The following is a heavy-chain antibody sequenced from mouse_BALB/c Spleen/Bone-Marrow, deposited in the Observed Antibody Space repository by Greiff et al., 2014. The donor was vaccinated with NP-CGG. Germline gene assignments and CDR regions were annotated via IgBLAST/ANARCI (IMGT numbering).Heavy chain of an antibody. V-gene: IGHV1-4*01. CDR3: TIQYYAMDY. J-gene: IGHJ4*01. CDR1: GYTFTRYT. CDR2: INPSSAYT. Sequence: QVQLQQPGAELARPGASVKMSCQASGYTFTRYTMHWEKQRPGQGLEWIGYINPSSAYTNYNQKFKDKATLTADKSSSAAYMQLSSLTSEDSADYYCTIQYYAMDYWGQGTSVTVSS.